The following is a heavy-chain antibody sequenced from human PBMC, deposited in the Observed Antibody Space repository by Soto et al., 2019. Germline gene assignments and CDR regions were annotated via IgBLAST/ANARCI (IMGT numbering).Heavy chain of an antibody. V-gene: IGHV4-59*01. J-gene: IGHJ5*02. CDR3: ARGLKWFKWFDP. CDR2: IYDSGST. Sequence: SETLSLTCTVSGGSISSYYWSWIRQPPGKGLEWIGYIYDSGSTNYNPSLKSRVIISVDTSKNQFSLKLSSVTAADTAVYYCARGLKWFKWFDPWGQVTFVTASS. D-gene: IGHD3-22*01. CDR1: GGSISSYY.